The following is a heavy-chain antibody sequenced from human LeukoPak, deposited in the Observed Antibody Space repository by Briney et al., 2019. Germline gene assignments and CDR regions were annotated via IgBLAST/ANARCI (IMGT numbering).Heavy chain of an antibody. V-gene: IGHV1-2*02. CDR1: GYTFTGHS. J-gene: IGHJ3*02. CDR3: ARAGVWDYSDTSGYHNGAFDI. D-gene: IGHD3-22*01. Sequence: ASVKVSCKASGYTFTGHSMYWVRQAPGQGLEWMGWINPNSGGTNYAQKFQGRVTMTRDTSISTAYMELSRLRSGDTALYYCARAGVWDYSDTSGYHNGAFDIWGQGTMVTVSS. CDR2: INPNSGGT.